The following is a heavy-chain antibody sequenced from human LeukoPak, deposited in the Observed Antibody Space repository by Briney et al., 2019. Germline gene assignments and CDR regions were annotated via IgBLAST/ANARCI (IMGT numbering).Heavy chain of an antibody. D-gene: IGHD2-21*01. J-gene: IGHJ6*03. CDR2: MNPTSGDT. Sequence: ASVKVSCKPSGYSFSDYDVNWVRQAPGQGLEWMGWMNPTSGDTGYAQKLQGRVTMTRSMSRNTAYMELSRQISDDTAVYFCARVVMKAFYYYYMDGGGKGTTIIISS. CDR3: ARVVMKAFYYYYMDG. CDR1: GYSFSDYD. V-gene: IGHV1-8*01.